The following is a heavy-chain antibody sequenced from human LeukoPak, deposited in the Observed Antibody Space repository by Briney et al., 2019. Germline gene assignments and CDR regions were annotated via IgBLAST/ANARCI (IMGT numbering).Heavy chain of an antibody. CDR1: GFTFSSYW. CDR2: MKYDGSEK. V-gene: IGHV3-7*01. D-gene: IGHD6-13*01. J-gene: IGHJ4*02. Sequence: GGSLRLSCAASGFTFSSYWMSWARQAPGKGLEWVANMKYDGSEKDYVDSVKGRFTISRDNAKNSLYLQMNSLRTEDTAVYYCARDIAAAGLFFDYWGQGTLVTVSS. CDR3: ARDIAAAGLFFDY.